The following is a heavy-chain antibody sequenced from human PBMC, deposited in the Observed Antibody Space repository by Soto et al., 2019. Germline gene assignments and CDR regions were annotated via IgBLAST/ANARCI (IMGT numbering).Heavy chain of an antibody. D-gene: IGHD1-20*01. CDR2: INPNSGGT. V-gene: IGHV1-2*04. Sequence: ASVKVSCKASGYTFTGYYMHWVRQAPGQGLEWMGWINPNSGGTNYAQKFQGWVTMTRDTSISTAYMELSRLRSDDTAVYYCARGGRLSITGTDPGHYYYGMDVWGQGTTVTVSS. CDR1: GYTFTGYY. J-gene: IGHJ6*02. CDR3: ARGGRLSITGTDPGHYYYGMDV.